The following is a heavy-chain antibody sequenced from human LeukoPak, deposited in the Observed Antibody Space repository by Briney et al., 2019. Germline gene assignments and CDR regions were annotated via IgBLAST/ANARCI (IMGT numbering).Heavy chain of an antibody. CDR3: ARESNYGSGSPDY. V-gene: IGHV3-21*01. D-gene: IGHD3-10*01. J-gene: IGHJ4*02. CDR1: GFTFDDYA. Sequence: GGSLRLSCAASGFTFDDYAMHWVRQAPGKGLEWVSSISSSSSYIYYADSVKGRFTISRDNAKNSLYLQMNSLRAEDTAVYYCARESNYGSGSPDYWGQGTLVTVSS. CDR2: ISSSSSYI.